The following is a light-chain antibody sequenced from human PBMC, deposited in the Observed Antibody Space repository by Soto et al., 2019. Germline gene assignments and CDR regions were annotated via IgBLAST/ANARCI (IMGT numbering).Light chain of an antibody. J-gene: IGKJ4*01. V-gene: IGKV1-5*01. CDR2: DAS. CDR3: QQYNSYSLT. CDR1: QSISSW. Sequence: LGDRVTITCRASQSISSWLAWYQQKPGKAPKLLIYDASSLESGVPSRFSGSGSGTEFTLTISSLQPDDFATYYCQQYNSYSLTFGGGTKVDIK.